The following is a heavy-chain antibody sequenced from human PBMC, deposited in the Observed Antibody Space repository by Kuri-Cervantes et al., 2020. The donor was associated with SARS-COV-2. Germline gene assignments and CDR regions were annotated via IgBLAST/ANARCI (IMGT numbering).Heavy chain of an antibody. D-gene: IGHD2-21*01. CDR2: ISYDGGNK. Sequence: PCQAPGFTFSSYAMHGVRQAPGKGLEWVAVISYDGGNKYYADSVKARFTISRDNSKNTLYLQMNSLSAEDTAVFYCARDGRGDSASRAAFDIWGQGTMVTVSS. V-gene: IGHV3-30-3*01. CDR1: GFTFSSYA. CDR3: ARDGRGDSASRAAFDI. J-gene: IGHJ3*02.